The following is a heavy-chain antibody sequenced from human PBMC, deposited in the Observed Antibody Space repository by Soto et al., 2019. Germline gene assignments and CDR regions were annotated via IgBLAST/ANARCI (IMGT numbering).Heavy chain of an antibody. CDR1: GYKFTSSW. Sequence: PGESLKISCRTSGYKFTSSWIAWVRQMPGKGLEWMCIIFPSDSDTRYSPSFQGQVTISADRSTSTVFLQWASLKASDTAVYFCARKDKSGYFNWFGPWGQGTLVTVSS. J-gene: IGHJ5*02. CDR3: ARKDKSGYFNWFGP. CDR2: IFPSDSDT. D-gene: IGHD3-22*01. V-gene: IGHV5-51*01.